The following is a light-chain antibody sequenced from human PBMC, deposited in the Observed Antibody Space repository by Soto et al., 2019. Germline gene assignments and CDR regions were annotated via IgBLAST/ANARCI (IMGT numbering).Light chain of an antibody. J-gene: IGKJ5*01. CDR3: QQYKKWPLIT. CDR1: ESVSRN. V-gene: IGKV3-15*01. Sequence: EVVMTQSPATLSVSPGERATLSCRASESVSRNLAWYQQKPGQAPRLLIYDASTRATGIPDRFSGSGSGTEFTLTISSLQSEDFALYYCQQYKKWPLITFGQGTRLEIK. CDR2: DAS.